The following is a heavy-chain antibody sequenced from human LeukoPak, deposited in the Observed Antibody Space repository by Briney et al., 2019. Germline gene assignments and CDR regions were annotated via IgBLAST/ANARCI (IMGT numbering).Heavy chain of an antibody. Sequence: GGSLRLSCAASGFTFRTFSMSWVRQAPGKGLEWVSVIYSGANTYYADSVKGRFTISRDNSKNTLYLQMNSLRAEDTAVYYCARAVFDSSYWNDAFDIWGQGTMVTVSS. J-gene: IGHJ3*02. CDR2: IYSGANT. D-gene: IGHD6-6*01. CDR3: ARAVFDSSYWNDAFDI. V-gene: IGHV3-66*01. CDR1: GFTFRTFS.